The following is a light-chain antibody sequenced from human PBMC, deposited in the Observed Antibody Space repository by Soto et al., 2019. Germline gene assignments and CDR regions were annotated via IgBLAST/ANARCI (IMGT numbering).Light chain of an antibody. CDR3: QQYGSSSWT. CDR2: GAS. CDR1: QSVSSY. V-gene: IGKV3-20*01. Sequence: EIVMTQSPATMSVSPGERATLSCRASQSVSSYLAWYQQRPGQAPRLLIYGASSRATGIPDRFSGSGSGTEFTLTISRLEPEDFAVYYCQQYGSSSWTFGQGTKVDNK. J-gene: IGKJ1*01.